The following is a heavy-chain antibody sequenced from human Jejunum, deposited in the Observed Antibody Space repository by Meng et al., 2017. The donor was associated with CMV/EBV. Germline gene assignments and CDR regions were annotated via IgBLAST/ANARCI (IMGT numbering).Heavy chain of an antibody. J-gene: IGHJ3*02. CDR3: AYSRYFVSRNRWDDASDI. Sequence: SSWMHWVRQGPGKGLVWVSRIISDGSDTRYADSVKGRFTVSRDNGKNTLYLQMNSLRAEDTAVYYCAYSRYFVSRNRWDDASDIWGQGTMVTVSS. CDR2: IISDGSDT. CDR1: SSW. V-gene: IGHV3-74*01. D-gene: IGHD2/OR15-2a*01.